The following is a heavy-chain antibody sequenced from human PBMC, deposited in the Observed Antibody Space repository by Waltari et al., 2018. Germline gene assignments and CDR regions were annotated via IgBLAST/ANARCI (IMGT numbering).Heavy chain of an antibody. D-gene: IGHD3-16*01. J-gene: IGHJ5*02. Sequence: QVQLQESGPGLVKPSQTLSLTCTVSGGSISSGDYYWSWIRQPPGKGLEWIGYIYYNGGTYYNPSRKSRVTISVDTSKNQFSLKLSSVTAADTAVYYCASLLMITVGGVSWFDPWGQGTLVTVSS. CDR3: ASLLMITVGGVSWFDP. V-gene: IGHV4-30-4*08. CDR1: GGSISSGDYY. CDR2: IYYNGGT.